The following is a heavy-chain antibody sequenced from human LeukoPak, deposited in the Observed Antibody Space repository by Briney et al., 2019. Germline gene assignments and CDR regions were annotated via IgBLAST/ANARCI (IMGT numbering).Heavy chain of an antibody. CDR2: MYPRGTT. CDR3: ARHDVGYYFYMDV. Sequence: SETLSLTCTVSGGSIISRSYYWGWVRQPPGKGLEWIGSMYPRGTTYINPSLKSRVTMSGDTSKNQLSLKLSSVTAADTAMYYCARHDVGYYFYMDVWGKGTTVTISS. V-gene: IGHV4-39*01. J-gene: IGHJ6*03. D-gene: IGHD3-10*01. CDR1: GGSIISRSYY.